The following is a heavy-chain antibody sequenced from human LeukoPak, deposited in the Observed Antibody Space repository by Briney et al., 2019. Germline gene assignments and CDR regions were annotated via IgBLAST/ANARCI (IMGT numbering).Heavy chain of an antibody. J-gene: IGHJ6*03. D-gene: IGHD6-13*01. CDR3: ARADYSSSWYYYYYYMDV. CDR1: GYTFTGYY. V-gene: IGHV1-2*02. Sequence: ASVKVSCKASGYTFTGYYMHWVRQAPGQGREWMGWINPNRGGTNYAQKFQGRGTMTRDTSISTAYMELSRLRSDDTAVYYCARADYSSSWYYYYYYMDVWGKGTTVTVSS. CDR2: INPNRGGT.